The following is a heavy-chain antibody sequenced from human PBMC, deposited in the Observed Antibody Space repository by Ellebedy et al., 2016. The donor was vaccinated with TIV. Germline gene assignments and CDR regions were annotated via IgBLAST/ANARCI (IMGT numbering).Heavy chain of an antibody. D-gene: IGHD4-17*01. Sequence: GESLKISXAASGFTFSSYVMNWVRQAPGKGLEWVSTISYSGGSTYHTDYVKGRFTISRDNSKNRLYLQMSSLGAEDTAVYYCVTRQQTVTTNWGAFDIWGQGTIVTVSS. J-gene: IGHJ3*02. V-gene: IGHV3-23*01. CDR3: VTRQQTVTTNWGAFDI. CDR2: ISYSGGST. CDR1: GFTFSSYV.